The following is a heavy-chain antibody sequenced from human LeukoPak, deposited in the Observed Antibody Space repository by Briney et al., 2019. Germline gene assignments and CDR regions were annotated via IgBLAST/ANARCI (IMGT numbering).Heavy chain of an antibody. Sequence: SQTLSLTCTVSGGSISSGSYYWSWIRQPAGKGLEWIGRIYTSGSTNYNPSLKSRVTISVDTSKNQFSLKLSSVTAADTAVYYCASSLSYSSSSVDYWGQGTLVTVSS. D-gene: IGHD6-6*01. CDR3: ASSLSYSSSSVDY. V-gene: IGHV4-61*02. CDR1: GGSISSGSYY. CDR2: IYTSGST. J-gene: IGHJ4*02.